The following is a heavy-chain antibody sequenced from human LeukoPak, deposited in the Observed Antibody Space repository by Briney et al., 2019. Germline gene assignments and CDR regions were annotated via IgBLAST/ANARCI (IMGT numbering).Heavy chain of an antibody. Sequence: PSETLSLTCAVYGGSFSGYCWSWIRQPPGKGLEWIGEINHSGSTNYNPSLKSRVTISVDTSKNQFSLKLSSVTAADTAVYYCARGDYYYYFDYWGQGTLVTVSS. J-gene: IGHJ4*02. CDR1: GGSFSGYC. CDR2: INHSGST. V-gene: IGHV4-34*01. CDR3: ARGDYYYYFDY. D-gene: IGHD3-22*01.